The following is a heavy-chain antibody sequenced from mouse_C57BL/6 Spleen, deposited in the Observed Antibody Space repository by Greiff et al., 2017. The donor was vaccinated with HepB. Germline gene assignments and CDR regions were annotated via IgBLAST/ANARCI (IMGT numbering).Heavy chain of an antibody. CDR2: ISSGGSYT. CDR1: GFTFSSYG. V-gene: IGHV5-6*01. CDR3: ARHVDDWYFDV. J-gene: IGHJ1*03. Sequence: EVHLVESGGDLVKPGGSLKLSCAASGFTFSSYGMSWVRQTPDKRLEWVATISSGGSYTYYPDSVKGRFTISRDKAKNTLYLQRSILKSEDTAMYYCARHVDDWYFDVWGTGTTVTVSS.